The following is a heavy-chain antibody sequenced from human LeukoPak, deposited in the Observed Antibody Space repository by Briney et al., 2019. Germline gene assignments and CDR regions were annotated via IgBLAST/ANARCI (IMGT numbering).Heavy chain of an antibody. CDR3: ATAYSGSYPFDY. CDR1: GYTFTSQF. CDR2: INPSGGST. J-gene: IGHJ4*02. Sequence: ASVKVSCKASGYTFTSQFMHWVRQAPGQGLEWMGIINPSGGSTSYSQKFQGRVTMTEDTSTDTAYMELSSLRSEDTAVYYCATAYSGSYPFDYWGQGTLVTVSS. V-gene: IGHV1-46*01. D-gene: IGHD1-26*01.